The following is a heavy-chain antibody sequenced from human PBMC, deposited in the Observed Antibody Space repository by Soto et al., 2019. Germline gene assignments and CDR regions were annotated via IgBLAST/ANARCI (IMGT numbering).Heavy chain of an antibody. CDR2: INPNSGGT. Sequence: ASVKVSCKVSGYSLSDLSIHWVRQAPGQGLEWMGWINPNSGGTNYAQKFQGRVTMTRDTSISTAYMELSRLRSDDTAVYYCARGRGGSCYDYWGQGTLVTVSS. CDR1: GYSLSDLS. V-gene: IGHV1-2*02. D-gene: IGHD2-15*01. CDR3: ARGRGGSCYDY. J-gene: IGHJ4*02.